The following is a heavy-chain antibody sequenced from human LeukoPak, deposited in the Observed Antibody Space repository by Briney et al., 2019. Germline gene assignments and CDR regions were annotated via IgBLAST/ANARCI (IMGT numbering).Heavy chain of an antibody. J-gene: IGHJ4*02. CDR1: GFTFSSYA. V-gene: IGHV3-23*01. CDR3: AKGVLVGDYFDY. D-gene: IGHD3-3*02. Sequence: GGSLRLSCAASGFTFSSYAMSWVRQAPGKGLEWVSAIGGSGGSTYYADSVRGRFTISRDNSKNTLYLQMNSLRAEDTAVYYCAKGVLVGDYFDYWGQGTLVTVSS. CDR2: IGGSGGST.